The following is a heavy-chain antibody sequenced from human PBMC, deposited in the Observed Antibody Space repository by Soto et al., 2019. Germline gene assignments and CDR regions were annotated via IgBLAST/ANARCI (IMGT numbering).Heavy chain of an antibody. Sequence: GASLKTSCKGSGYSFTSYWIGWVRQMPGKGLEWMGIIYPGDSDTRYSPSFQGQVTISADKSISTAYLQWSSLKASDTAMYYCARSYSYGSYYYGIDVWGQGTTVTVSS. J-gene: IGHJ6*02. D-gene: IGHD5-18*01. CDR2: IYPGDSDT. CDR1: GYSFTSYW. V-gene: IGHV5-51*01. CDR3: ARSYSYGSYYYGIDV.